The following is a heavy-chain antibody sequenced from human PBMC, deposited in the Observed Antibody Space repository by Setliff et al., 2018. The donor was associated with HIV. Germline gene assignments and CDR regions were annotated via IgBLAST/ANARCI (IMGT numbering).Heavy chain of an antibody. CDR1: GGSVSSGGYY. CDR2: IYYSGST. J-gene: IGHJ4*02. CDR3: ARVELGHFDY. D-gene: IGHD1-7*01. Sequence: ASDTLSLTCTVSGGSVSSGGYYWNWIRQRPGKGLEWIGHIYYSGSTSYNPSLKSRVTISVDTSTNVFSLKVNSVTAADTAVYYCARVELGHFDYWGQGTLVTVSS. V-gene: IGHV4-31*03.